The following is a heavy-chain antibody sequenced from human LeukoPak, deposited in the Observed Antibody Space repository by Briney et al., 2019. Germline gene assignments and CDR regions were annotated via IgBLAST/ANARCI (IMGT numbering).Heavy chain of an antibody. V-gene: IGHV3-49*04. CDR2: IRSKAFGETT. Sequence: LPGGSLRLSCTTSGFIIGDYTMSWVRQAPGKGLEWIGFIRSKAFGETTEYAASVKGRFTISTHDSKSIAYLQMNSLKTEDTAVYYCARDRVMRQQVAPGYWGQGTLVTVSS. J-gene: IGHJ4*02. CDR3: ARDRVMRQQVAPGY. CDR1: GFIIGDYT. D-gene: IGHD6-13*01.